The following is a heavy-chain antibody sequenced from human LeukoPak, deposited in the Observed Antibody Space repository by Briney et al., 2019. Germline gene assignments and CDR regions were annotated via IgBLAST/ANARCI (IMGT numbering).Heavy chain of an antibody. J-gene: IGHJ4*02. Sequence: SETLSLTCTVSGGSIISYYWSWIRQPPGKGLEWIGYIYYCGSTNYNPSLKSRVTISVDTSKNQFSLKLTSVTAADTAVYYCARDLGDFDYWGQGTLVTVSS. CDR1: GGSIISYY. V-gene: IGHV4-59*01. CDR2: IYYCGST. D-gene: IGHD7-27*01. CDR3: ARDLGDFDY.